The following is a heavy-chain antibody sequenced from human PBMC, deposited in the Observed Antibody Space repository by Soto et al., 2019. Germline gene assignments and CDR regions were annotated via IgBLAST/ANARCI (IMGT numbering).Heavy chain of an antibody. J-gene: IGHJ5*02. Sequence: QVQLQESVPGLVKPSQTLSLTCTVSGGSISIGGYYWSWIRQHPGKGLEWIGYIYYSGSTYYNPSLKSRVTISVDTSKNQFSLKLSSVTAADTAVYYCSLNKRGYDLDWFAPWGQGTLVTVSS. CDR2: IYYSGST. CDR3: SLNKRGYDLDWFAP. D-gene: IGHD5-12*01. CDR1: GGSISIGGYY. V-gene: IGHV4-31*03.